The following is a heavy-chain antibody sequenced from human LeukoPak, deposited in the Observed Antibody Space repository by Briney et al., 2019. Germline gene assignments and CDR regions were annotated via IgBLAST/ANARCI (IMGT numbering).Heavy chain of an antibody. D-gene: IGHD2-2*01. CDR3: ARGTTLVY. J-gene: IGHJ4*02. V-gene: IGHV3-66*02. Sequence: PSETLSLTCSVSRASFNGSDYCWGWVRQPPGKGLEWVSVIYSGGSTYYADSVKGRFTISRDNSKNTLYLQMNSLRAEDTAVYYCARGTTLVYWGQGTLVTVSS. CDR1: RASFNGSDYC. CDR2: IYSGGST.